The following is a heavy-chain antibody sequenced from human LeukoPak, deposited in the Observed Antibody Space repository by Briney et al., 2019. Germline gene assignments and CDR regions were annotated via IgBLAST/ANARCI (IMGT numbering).Heavy chain of an antibody. J-gene: IGHJ4*02. D-gene: IGHD3-22*01. Sequence: GGSLRLSCAASGFTFSSYAMSWVRQAPGKGLEWVSAISGSGGSTYYADSVKGRFTISRDNSKNTLYLQMNSLRAEDTAVYYCAKALYYYDSSGYLDYWGQGTLVTVSS. V-gene: IGHV3-23*01. CDR1: GFTFSSYA. CDR3: AKALYYYDSSGYLDY. CDR2: ISGSGGST.